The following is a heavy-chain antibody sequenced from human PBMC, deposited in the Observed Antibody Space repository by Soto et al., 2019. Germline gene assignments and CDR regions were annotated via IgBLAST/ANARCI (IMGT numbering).Heavy chain of an antibody. CDR3: AREPYYDVWSGSPRSWYFDY. V-gene: IGHV3-11*06. J-gene: IGHJ4*02. Sequence: GGSLRLSCAASGFTFSDYYMSWIRQAPGKGLEWVSYISSSSSYTNYADSVKGRFTIARDNAKNSLYLQMNSLRAEDTAVYYCAREPYYDVWSGSPRSWYFDYWGQGTLVTVSS. CDR1: GFTFSDYY. D-gene: IGHD3-3*01. CDR2: ISSSSSYT.